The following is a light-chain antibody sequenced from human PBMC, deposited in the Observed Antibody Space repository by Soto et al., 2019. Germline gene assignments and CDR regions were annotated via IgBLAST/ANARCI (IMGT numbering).Light chain of an antibody. CDR1: QTISNY. J-gene: IGKJ4*01. CDR3: QQSHSTPLT. Sequence: DIQLTQSPSSLSASVGDRVTISCRASQTISNYLNWYQQKPGKAPKLLIHTASSLQGGVPSRFSGSGSGTDFTLTISSLQSEDFATYFCQQSHSTPLTFGGGTKVQI. CDR2: TAS. V-gene: IGKV1-39*01.